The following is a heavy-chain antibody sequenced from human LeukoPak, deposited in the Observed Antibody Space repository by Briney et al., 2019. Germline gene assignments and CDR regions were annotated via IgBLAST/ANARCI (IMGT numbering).Heavy chain of an antibody. CDR3: ANRYCSSTSCYYFDS. CDR2: IKQDGSEK. V-gene: IGHV3-7*01. D-gene: IGHD2-2*01. J-gene: IGHJ4*02. Sequence: GGSLRLSCAASGFTFSSYWMSWVRQAPGKGLEWVANIKQDGSEKYYVDSVKGRFTISRDNAKNSLYLQMNSLRAEDTAVYYCANRYCSSTSCYYFDSWGQGTLVTVSS. CDR1: GFTFSSYW.